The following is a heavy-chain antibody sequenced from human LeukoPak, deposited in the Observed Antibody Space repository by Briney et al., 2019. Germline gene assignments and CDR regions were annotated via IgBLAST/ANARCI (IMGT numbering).Heavy chain of an antibody. J-gene: IGHJ4*02. D-gene: IGHD2-2*01. CDR1: GFTVSSDY. Sequence: SGGSLRLSCAASGFTVSSDYMNWVRQAPGKGLEWVSVIQSGGTTYYADSVKGRFTISRDNAKNSLYLQMNSLRAEDTAVYYCASWGSTSCYPYWGQGTLVTVSS. CDR2: IQSGGTT. CDR3: ASWGSTSCYPY. V-gene: IGHV3-53*01.